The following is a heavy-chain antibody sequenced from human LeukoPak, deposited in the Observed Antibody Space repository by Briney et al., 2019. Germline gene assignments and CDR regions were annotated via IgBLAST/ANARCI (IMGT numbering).Heavy chain of an antibody. J-gene: IGHJ4*02. CDR1: GFTFSDYS. V-gene: IGHV3-21*06. Sequence: GGSLRISCAASGFTFSDYSINWVRQAPGKGLEWVSSISSRSTYVFYADSVKGRFAISRDNAKNSMYLQMNGLRAEDTAVYYCARFRRDGSNYNDYWGQGTPVTVSS. D-gene: IGHD5-24*01. CDR3: ARFRRDGSNYNDY. CDR2: ISSRSTYV.